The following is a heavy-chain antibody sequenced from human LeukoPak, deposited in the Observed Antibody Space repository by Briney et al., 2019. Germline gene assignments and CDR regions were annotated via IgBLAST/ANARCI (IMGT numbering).Heavy chain of an antibody. Sequence: GGSLRLSCAASGFTFSSYGMHWVRQAPGKGLEWVAVIWYDGSNKYYADSVKGGFTISRDNSKNTLYLQMNGLRAEDTAVYYCARSASVSSGSPSFDYWGQGTLVTVSS. J-gene: IGHJ4*02. D-gene: IGHD3-22*01. CDR3: ARSASVSSGSPSFDY. V-gene: IGHV3-33*01. CDR2: IWYDGSNK. CDR1: GFTFSSYG.